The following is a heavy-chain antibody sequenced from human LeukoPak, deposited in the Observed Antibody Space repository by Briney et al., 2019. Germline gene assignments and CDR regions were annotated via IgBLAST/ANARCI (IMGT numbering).Heavy chain of an antibody. CDR3: AKQLGYCSDGSCYFPY. Sequence: GGSLRLSCAASGFTFSSSAMSWVRQAAGKGLEWVSPISNNGGYTYYADSVQGRFTISRDNSKSTLCLQMNSLRAEDTAVYYCAKQLGYCSDGSCYFPYWGQGTLVTVSS. J-gene: IGHJ4*02. CDR2: ISNNGGYT. V-gene: IGHV3-23*01. D-gene: IGHD2-15*01. CDR1: GFTFSSSA.